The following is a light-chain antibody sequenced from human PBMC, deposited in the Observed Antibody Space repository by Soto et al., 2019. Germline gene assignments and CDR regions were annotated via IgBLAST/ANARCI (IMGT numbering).Light chain of an antibody. Sequence: VRTQFPAALSVSPGERATLSCRASHSVSRTYLAWYQQKPGQAPRLLMYGASDRATGTPGRFSGSGSGTDFTLTISGLEPEDSAVYYCQQFDDSVTFGQGTRLEI. CDR2: GAS. CDR3: QQFDDSVT. V-gene: IGKV3-20*01. J-gene: IGKJ5*01. CDR1: HSVSRTY.